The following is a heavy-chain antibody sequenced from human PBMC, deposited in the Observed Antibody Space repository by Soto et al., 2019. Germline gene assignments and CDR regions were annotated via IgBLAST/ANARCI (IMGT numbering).Heavy chain of an antibody. V-gene: IGHV4-4*02. CDR3: ARTRSPNYDFWSGYRSSWFDP. J-gene: IGHJ5*02. CDR2: IYHSGST. D-gene: IGHD3-3*01. CDR1: SGSISSSNW. Sequence: SETLSLTCAVSSGSISSSNWWSWVRQPPGKGLEWIGEIYHSGSTNYNPSLKSRVTISVDKSKNQFSLKLSSVTAADTAVYYCARTRSPNYDFWSGYRSSWFDPWGQGTLVTVSS.